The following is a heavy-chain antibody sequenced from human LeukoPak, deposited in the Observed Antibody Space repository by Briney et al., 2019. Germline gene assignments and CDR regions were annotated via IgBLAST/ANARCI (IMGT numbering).Heavy chain of an antibody. V-gene: IGHV3-30*03. CDR1: GFTFSSYG. CDR2: ISYDGSNK. J-gene: IGHJ3*02. D-gene: IGHD3-16*01. Sequence: PGESLRLSCAASGFTFSSYGMHWVRQAPGKGLEWVAVISYDGSNKYYADSVKGRFTISRDNSKNTLYLQMNSLRAEDTAVYYCRQRGGNDAFDIWGQGTMVTVSS. CDR3: RQRGGNDAFDI.